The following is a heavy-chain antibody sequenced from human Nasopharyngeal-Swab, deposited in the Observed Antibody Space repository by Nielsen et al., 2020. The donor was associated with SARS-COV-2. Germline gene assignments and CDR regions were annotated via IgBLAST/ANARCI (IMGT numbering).Heavy chain of an antibody. V-gene: IGHV3-73*01. Sequence: GESLKISCAASGFIFSDSAIHWVRQASGKGLEWVGRIRSKGNSYATEYAASVEGRFTISRDDSKNTAYLQMNSLITEDTAVYYCTRCGGSCYTGKDYWGQGTLVTVSS. CDR2: IRSKGNSYAT. CDR3: TRCGGSCYTGKDY. CDR1: GFIFSDSA. J-gene: IGHJ4*02. D-gene: IGHD2-15*01.